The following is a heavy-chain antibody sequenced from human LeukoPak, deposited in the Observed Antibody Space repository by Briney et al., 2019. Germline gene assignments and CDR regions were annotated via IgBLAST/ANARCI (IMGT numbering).Heavy chain of an antibody. CDR3: AKDVAPYSSGWSIFDY. CDR1: GFTFSSYG. D-gene: IGHD6-19*01. Sequence: PGGSLRLSCAASGFTFSSYGMHWVRQAPGKGLEWVAVISYDGSNKYYADSVKGRFTISRDNSKNTLYLQMNSLRAEDTAVYYCAKDVAPYSSGWSIFDYWGQGTLVTVSS. CDR2: ISYDGSNK. J-gene: IGHJ4*02. V-gene: IGHV3-30*18.